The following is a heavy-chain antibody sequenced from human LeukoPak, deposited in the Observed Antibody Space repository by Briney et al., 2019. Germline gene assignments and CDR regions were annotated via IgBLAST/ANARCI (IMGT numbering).Heavy chain of an antibody. CDR1: GYSISSGYY. D-gene: IGHD5-18*01. CDR3: ARDIRTAMVSDAFDI. Sequence: SETLFLTCTVSGYSISSGYYWGWTRQPPGKGLEWIGSIYHSGSTYYNPSLKSRVTISVDTSKNQFSLKLSSVTAADTAVYYCARDIRTAMVSDAFDIWGQGTMVTVSS. V-gene: IGHV4-38-2*02. CDR2: IYHSGST. J-gene: IGHJ3*02.